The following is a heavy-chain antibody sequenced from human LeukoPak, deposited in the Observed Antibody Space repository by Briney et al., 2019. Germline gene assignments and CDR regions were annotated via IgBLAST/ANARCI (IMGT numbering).Heavy chain of an antibody. D-gene: IGHD4-17*01. CDR1: GFTFSSYA. Sequence: GRSLRLSCAASGFTFSSYAMHWVRQAPGKGLEWVAVISYDGSNKYYADSVKGRFTISRDNSKNTLYLQMNSLRVEDTAVYYCARVRTRGDYGRDDAFDIWGQGTMVTVSS. CDR3: ARVRTRGDYGRDDAFDI. J-gene: IGHJ3*02. CDR2: ISYDGSNK. V-gene: IGHV3-30-3*01.